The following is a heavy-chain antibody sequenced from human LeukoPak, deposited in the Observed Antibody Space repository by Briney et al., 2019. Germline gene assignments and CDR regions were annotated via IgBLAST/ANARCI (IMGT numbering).Heavy chain of an antibody. Sequence: SGGSLRLSCAASGFTFSSYAMSWVRQAPGKGLEWVSAISGSGGSTYYADSVKGRFTISRDNSKNTLYLQMNSLRAEDTAVYYCARGRGYYTLRESDYWGQGTLVTVSS. D-gene: IGHD3-22*01. CDR1: GFTFSSYA. V-gene: IGHV3-23*01. J-gene: IGHJ4*02. CDR2: ISGSGGST. CDR3: ARGRGYYTLRESDY.